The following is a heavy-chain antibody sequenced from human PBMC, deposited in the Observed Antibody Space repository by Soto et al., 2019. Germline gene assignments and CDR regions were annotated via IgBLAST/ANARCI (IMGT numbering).Heavy chain of an antibody. V-gene: IGHV4-34*01. CDR3: VRIRYQLPSSVLWLDP. J-gene: IGHJ5*02. D-gene: IGHD3-16*01. CDR1: GVFLSESY. CDR2: INHVGGT. Sequence: SETLSLTCAAYGVFLSESYWTWIRQPPGKGLEWIGEINHVGGTNYNPSLTSRVTMSADTSQNQLFLRLISVTAADTAMYFCVRIRYQLPSSVLWLDPWGHGTPVTVSS.